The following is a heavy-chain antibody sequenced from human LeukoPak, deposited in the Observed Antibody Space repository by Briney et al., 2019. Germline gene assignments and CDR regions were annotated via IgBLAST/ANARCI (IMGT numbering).Heavy chain of an antibody. Sequence: ASVKVSCKTSGYIFTVYGISWVRQAPGQGLEWMAWINTYNGNTNYAQKLQGRVTLTTDTSTSTVYMELTSLRSDDTAMYYCARRGGYSGYEFGPAGIWGQGTMVTVSS. CDR1: GYIFTVYG. J-gene: IGHJ3*02. V-gene: IGHV1-18*01. CDR2: INTYNGNT. CDR3: ARRGGYSGYEFGPAGI. D-gene: IGHD5-12*01.